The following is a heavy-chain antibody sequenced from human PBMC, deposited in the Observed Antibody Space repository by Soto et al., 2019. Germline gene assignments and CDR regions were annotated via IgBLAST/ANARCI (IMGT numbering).Heavy chain of an antibody. V-gene: IGHV2-26*04. D-gene: IGHD6-13*01. J-gene: IGHJ5*02. CDR3: ASTYSSSWYWFDP. Sequence: QVTVKESGPVLVKPTETLTLTCTVSGFSLSNAGLGVSWIRQSPGKALEWLAHIFSNDEKSYSTSLKSRLTISKGTSKSQVVLTMTNMDPVDTATYYCASTYSSSWYWFDPWGQGTLVTVSS. CDR2: IFSNDEK. CDR1: GFSLSNAGLG.